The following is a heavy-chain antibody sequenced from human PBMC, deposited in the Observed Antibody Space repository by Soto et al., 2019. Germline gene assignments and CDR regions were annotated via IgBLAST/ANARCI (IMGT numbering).Heavy chain of an antibody. V-gene: IGHV4-61*08. CDR1: GDSVSSGGYY. J-gene: IGHJ6*02. CDR3: ARCFRSVSMDA. Sequence: ETRSVTCAVSGDSVSSGGYYWSWIRQPPGKGLEWIGYIYSSGSANYNPSLKSRVTISRDTSKNQISLKVASVTAADTAGYYCARCFRSVSMDAWGQGTTVTVSS. D-gene: IGHD3-16*01. CDR2: IYSSGSA.